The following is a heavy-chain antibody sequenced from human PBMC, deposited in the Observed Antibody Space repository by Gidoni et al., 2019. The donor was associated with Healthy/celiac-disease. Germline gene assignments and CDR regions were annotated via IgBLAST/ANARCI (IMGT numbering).Heavy chain of an antibody. CDR2: ISYDGSNK. CDR3: ARVGRFRAFDI. D-gene: IGHD3-16*01. V-gene: IGHV3-30-3*01. Sequence: QVQLVESGGGVVQPGRSLRLSCAASGFTFSSYAMHWVRQAPGKGLEWVAVISYDGSNKYYADSVKGRFTISRDNSKNTLYLQMNSLRAEDTAVYYCARVGRFRAFDIWGQGTMVTVSS. CDR1: GFTFSSYA. J-gene: IGHJ3*02.